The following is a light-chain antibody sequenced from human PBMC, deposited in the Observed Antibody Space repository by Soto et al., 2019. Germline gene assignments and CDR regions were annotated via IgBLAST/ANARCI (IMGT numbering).Light chain of an antibody. CDR1: QSVSSY. J-gene: IGKJ2*01. CDR3: HQRSNWPPYT. Sequence: EIVLTQSPATLSLSPGERATLSCRASQSVSSYLAWYQQKPGQAPRLLIYDASNRATGIPARFSGSGSGTEYTLTISSLEHEDVAVYYCHQRSNWPPYTFGQGTKLEIK. CDR2: DAS. V-gene: IGKV3-11*01.